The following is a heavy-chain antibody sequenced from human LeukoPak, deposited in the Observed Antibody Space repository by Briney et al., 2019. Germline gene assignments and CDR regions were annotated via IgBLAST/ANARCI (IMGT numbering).Heavy chain of an antibody. CDR2: IYRGGST. D-gene: IGHD4-17*01. J-gene: IGHJ4*02. CDR3: ARDSTGY. CDR1: GCTVSSNY. Sequence: AGSLRLACAASGCTVSSNYMSWVRQAPGKGLEWVSVIYRGGSTYYADSVKGRFTISRDNSKNTLYLQMNSLRAEDTAVYYCARDSTGYWGQGTLVTVSS. V-gene: IGHV3-66*01.